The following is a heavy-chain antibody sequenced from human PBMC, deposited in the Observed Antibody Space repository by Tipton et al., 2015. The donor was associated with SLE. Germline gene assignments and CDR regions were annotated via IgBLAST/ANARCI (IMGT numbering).Heavy chain of an antibody. CDR2: IHYSGTT. Sequence: TLSLTCTVSGDSISSFSYYWSWIRQPPGKGLEWIGYIHYSGTTHDNPTLKSRVTMSVDMSKNQFSLRLPSVTAADTAVYYCARTLGAIAHTVYDAFDIWGQGKMVTVSS. V-gene: IGHV4-61*01. D-gene: IGHD1-26*01. J-gene: IGHJ3*02. CDR3: ARTLGAIAHTVYDAFDI. CDR1: GDSISSFSYY.